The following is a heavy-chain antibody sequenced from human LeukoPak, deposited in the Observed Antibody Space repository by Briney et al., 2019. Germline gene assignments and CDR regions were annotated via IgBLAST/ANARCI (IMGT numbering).Heavy chain of an antibody. D-gene: IGHD4-17*01. J-gene: IGHJ4*02. Sequence: ASVKVSCKASGYTFTGYYMHWVRQAPGQGLEWMGWINPNSGGINYAQKFQGRVTMTRDTSISTAYMELSRLRSDDTAVYYCARGVTRLVTTPFGVWGQGTLVTVSS. CDR2: INPNSGGI. CDR1: GYTFTGYY. CDR3: ARGVTRLVTTPFGV. V-gene: IGHV1-2*02.